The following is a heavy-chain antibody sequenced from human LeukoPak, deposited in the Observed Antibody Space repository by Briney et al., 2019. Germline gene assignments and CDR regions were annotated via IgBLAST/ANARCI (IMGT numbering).Heavy chain of an antibody. V-gene: IGHV4-59*01. J-gene: IGHJ2*01. CDR2: IYYSGST. CDR1: GGSISSYY. CDR3: ARTRNYDFLAPLKFSQPYWDFDL. D-gene: IGHD3-3*01. Sequence: SQTLSLTCTVSGGSISSYYWSWIRQPPGKGLEWIGYIYYSGSTTYNPSLKSRVTISVDTSKNQFSLKLSSVTAADTAVYYCARTRNYDFLAPLKFSQPYWDFDLWGRGILVTVSS.